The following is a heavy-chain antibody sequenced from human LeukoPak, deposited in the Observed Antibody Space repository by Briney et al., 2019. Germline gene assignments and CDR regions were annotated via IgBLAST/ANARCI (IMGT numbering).Heavy chain of an antibody. CDR2: INTNTGNP. CDR1: GYTFTSYA. V-gene: IGHV7-4-1*02. CDR3: ASGQLGSGDAFDI. J-gene: IGHJ3*02. D-gene: IGHD6-13*01. Sequence: ASVKVSCKASGYTFTSYAMNWVRQAPGRGLEWMGWINTNTGNPTYAQGFTGRFVFSLDTSVSTAYLQISSLKAEDTAVYYCASGQLGSGDAFDIWGQGAMVTVSS.